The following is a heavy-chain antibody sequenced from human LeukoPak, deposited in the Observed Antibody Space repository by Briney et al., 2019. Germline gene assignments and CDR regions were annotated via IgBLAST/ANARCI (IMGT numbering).Heavy chain of an antibody. CDR3: ARLGPVVTASNFDY. CDR1: GVSISSSTYS. D-gene: IGHD2-21*02. V-gene: IGHV4-39*01. Sequence: PSETLSLTCTVSGVSISSSTYSWAWIRQPPGKGLEWSGSVYYSGRTYYNPSLKSRVTISVDTSKNQLSLKLSTVTAADTAVYYCARLGPVVTASNFDYWGQGTLVTVSS. CDR2: VYYSGRT. J-gene: IGHJ4*02.